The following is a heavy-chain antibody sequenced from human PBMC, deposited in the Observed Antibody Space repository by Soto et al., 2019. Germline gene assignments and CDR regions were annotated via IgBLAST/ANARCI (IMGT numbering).Heavy chain of an antibody. Sequence: SDTLSLTCTVSGGSILNGRHYWTRLPQPPGKGLEGTGQIFFNGNTHSNTTLKTRLSFSVDRAKNPFTLTLISVTAAHTTTYYCARDNSGGVIDYWGPGTPVTVS. D-gene: IGHD1-1*01. CDR1: GGSILNGRHY. CDR3: ARDNSGGVIDY. CDR2: IFFNGNT. J-gene: IGHJ4*02. V-gene: IGHV4-31*03.